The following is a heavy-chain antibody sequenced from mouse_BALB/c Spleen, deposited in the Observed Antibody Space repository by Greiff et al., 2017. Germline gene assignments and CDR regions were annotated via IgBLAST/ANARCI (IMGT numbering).Heavy chain of an antibody. D-gene: IGHD2-3*01. CDR1: GYTFTSYW. J-gene: IGHJ2*01. CDR2: INPSTGYT. Sequence: QVQLQQSGAELAKPGASVKMSCKASGYTFTSYWMHWVKQRPGQGLEWIGYINPSTGYTEYNQKFKDKATLTADKSSSTAYMQLSSLTSEDSAVYYCARRGVYDGYFDYWGQGTTLTVSS. CDR3: ARRGVYDGYFDY. V-gene: IGHV1-7*01.